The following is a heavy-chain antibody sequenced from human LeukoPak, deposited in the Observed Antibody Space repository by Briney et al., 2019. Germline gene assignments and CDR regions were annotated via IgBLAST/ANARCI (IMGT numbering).Heavy chain of an antibody. J-gene: IGHJ5*02. CDR2: VRYDGSNK. V-gene: IGHV3-30*02. CDR3: AKAAYGDGGFDP. D-gene: IGHD4-17*01. CDR1: GFTFSNYG. Sequence: PGGSLRLSCAASGFTFSNYGMHWVRQAPGKGLEWVAFVRYDGSNKYYADSVKGRFTISRDNSKNTLYLQMSSLRAEDTAVYCCAKAAYGDGGFDPWGQGTLVTVSS.